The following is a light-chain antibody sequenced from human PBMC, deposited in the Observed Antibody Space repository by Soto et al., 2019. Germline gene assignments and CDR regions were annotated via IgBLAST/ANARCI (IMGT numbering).Light chain of an antibody. CDR3: QQYNSNSLT. J-gene: IGKJ1*01. CDR1: QSISSW. V-gene: IGKV1-5*01. Sequence: DIPTTQSPSTLSASVGDRVTLTCRASQSISSWLAWYQQKPGKAPKLLIYDASSLESGVPSRFSGSGSWTEFTLTISSLQPEDFASYYFQQYNSNSLTFGQGTKVDIK. CDR2: DAS.